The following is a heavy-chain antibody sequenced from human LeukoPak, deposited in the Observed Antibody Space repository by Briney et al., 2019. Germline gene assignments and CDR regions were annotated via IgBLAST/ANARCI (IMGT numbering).Heavy chain of an antibody. CDR1: GFTFSSYA. CDR2: ISGSGGST. V-gene: IGHV3-23*01. J-gene: IGHJ4*02. CDR3: ANRGYCSSTSCPYYFDY. Sequence: PGGSLRLSCAASGFTFSSYAMSWVRQAPGKGLEWVSAISGSGGSTYYADSVKGRFTISRDNSKNTLYLQMNSLRAEDTAVYYCANRGYCSSTSCPYYFDYWGQGTLVTVSS. D-gene: IGHD2-2*03.